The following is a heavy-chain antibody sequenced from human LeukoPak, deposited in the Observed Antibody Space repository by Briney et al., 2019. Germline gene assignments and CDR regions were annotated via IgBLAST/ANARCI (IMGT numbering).Heavy chain of an antibody. CDR2: INPNSGGT. CDR3: ARGPGNWNVANWFDP. D-gene: IGHD1-20*01. Sequence: GASVKVSCKASGYTFTGYYMHWVRQAPGQGLEWMGWINPNSGGTNYAQKFQGRVTMTRDRSISTAYMELSRLRSDDTAVYYCARGPGNWNVANWFDPWGQGTLVTVSS. V-gene: IGHV1-2*02. CDR1: GYTFTGYY. J-gene: IGHJ5*02.